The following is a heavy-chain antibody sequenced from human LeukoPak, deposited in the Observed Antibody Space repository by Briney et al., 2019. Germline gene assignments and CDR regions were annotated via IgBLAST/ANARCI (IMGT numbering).Heavy chain of an antibody. CDR2: IYYSGST. CDR3: ASSSVLRYFDWLPMPFDY. Sequence: SETLSLTCTVSGGSISSYYWSWIRQPPGKGLEWIGYIYYSGSTNYNPSLKSRVTISVDTSKNQFSLKPSSVTAADTAVYYCASSSVLRYFDWLPMPFDYWGQGTLVTGSS. CDR1: GGSISSYY. J-gene: IGHJ4*02. D-gene: IGHD3-9*01. V-gene: IGHV4-59*01.